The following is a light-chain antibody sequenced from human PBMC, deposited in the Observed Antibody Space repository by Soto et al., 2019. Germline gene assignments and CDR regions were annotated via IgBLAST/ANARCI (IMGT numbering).Light chain of an antibody. CDR1: SSDVGDYNL. CDR2: AGS. CDR3: CSYAGSATWV. J-gene: IGLJ3*02. Sequence: QSALTQPASVSGSPGQSITISCTGTSSDVGDYNLVSWYQQHPGRAPKFMIYAGSRRPSGVSNRFSGSRSGTTASLTVSGLEAEDEADYYCCSYAGSATWVFGGGTKLTVL. V-gene: IGLV2-23*01.